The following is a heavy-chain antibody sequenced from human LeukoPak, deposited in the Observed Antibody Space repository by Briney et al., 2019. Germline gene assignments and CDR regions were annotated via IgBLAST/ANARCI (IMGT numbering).Heavy chain of an antibody. CDR2: ISGSGGST. D-gene: IGHD3-3*01. CDR1: GFTFSSYA. J-gene: IGHJ4*02. CDR3: ARGVSTIFGVVIPRRAIDY. V-gene: IGHV3-23*01. Sequence: PGGSLRLSCAASGFTFSSYAMSWVRQAPGKGLEWVSAISGSGGSTYYADSVKGRFTISRDNSKNTLYLQMNSLRAEDTAVYYCARGVSTIFGVVIPRRAIDYWGQGTLVTVSS.